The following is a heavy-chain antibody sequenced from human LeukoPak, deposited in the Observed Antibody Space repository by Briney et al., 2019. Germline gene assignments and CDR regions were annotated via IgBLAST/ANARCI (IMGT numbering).Heavy chain of an antibody. CDR1: GFTVSSNY. V-gene: IGHV3-53*01. CDR3: ARDSGAYYDSSGYFDY. J-gene: IGHJ4*02. CDR2: IYSGGST. Sequence: GGSLRLSCAASGFTVSSNYMSWVRQAPGKGLEWVAVIYSGGSTYYADSVKGRFTISRDNSKNTLYLQMNSLRAEDTAVYYCARDSGAYYDSSGYFDYWGQGTLVTVSS. D-gene: IGHD3-22*01.